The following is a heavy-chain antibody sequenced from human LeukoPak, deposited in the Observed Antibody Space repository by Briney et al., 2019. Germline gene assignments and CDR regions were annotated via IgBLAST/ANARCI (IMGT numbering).Heavy chain of an antibody. CDR2: IIPIFGTA. J-gene: IGHJ2*01. D-gene: IGHD3-22*01. Sequence: SVKVSCKASGGTFSSYAISWVRQAPGQGPEWMGRIIPIFGTANYAQKFQGRVTITTDESTSTAYMELSSLRSEDTAVYYCAIGKRGYYDSSGYYWYFDLWGRGTLVTVSS. V-gene: IGHV1-69*05. CDR1: GGTFSSYA. CDR3: AIGKRGYYDSSGYYWYFDL.